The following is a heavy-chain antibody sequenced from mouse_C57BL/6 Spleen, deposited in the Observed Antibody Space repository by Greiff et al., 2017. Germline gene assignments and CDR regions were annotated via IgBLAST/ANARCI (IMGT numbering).Heavy chain of an antibody. CDR3: ARSHYGNWYFDV. V-gene: IGHV1-82*01. Sequence: QVQLQQSGPELVKPGASVKISCKASGYAFSSSWMNWVKQRPGKGLEWIGRIYPGDGDTNYNGKFKGKATLTADKSSSTAYMQLSSLTSEDSAVYFCARSHYGNWYFDVWGTGTTVTVSS. D-gene: IGHD2-1*01. CDR2: IYPGDGDT. J-gene: IGHJ1*03. CDR1: GYAFSSSW.